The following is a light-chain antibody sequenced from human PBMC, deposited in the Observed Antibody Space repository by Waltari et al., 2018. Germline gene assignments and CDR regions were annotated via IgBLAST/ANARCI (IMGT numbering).Light chain of an antibody. CDR2: WAS. J-gene: IGKJ2*02. CDR1: QSVLSSTNSTNY. CDR3: QQYYTTPCT. Sequence: DIVLTQSPDSLALSLGERATISCRSSQSVLSSTNSTNYLAWYQQRPGQPPTLLFYWASTRVSGVPDRFDGSGSGTDFTLTISSLQAEDLAVYYCQQYYTTPCTFGQGTRLEIK. V-gene: IGKV4-1*01.